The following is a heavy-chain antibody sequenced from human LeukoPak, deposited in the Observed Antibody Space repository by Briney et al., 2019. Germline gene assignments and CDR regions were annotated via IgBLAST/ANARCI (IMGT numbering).Heavy chain of an antibody. D-gene: IGHD1-1*01. J-gene: IGHJ4*02. Sequence: PSETLSLTCTVSGGSISSYYLSWIRQPPGKGLEWIGHIYYSGSTNYNPSLKSRVTISVDTSKNQFSLKLSFVTAADTAVYYRARGSNWNRFNYWGQGTLVTVSS. CDR2: IYYSGST. CDR3: ARGSNWNRFNY. CDR1: GGSISSYY. V-gene: IGHV4-59*01.